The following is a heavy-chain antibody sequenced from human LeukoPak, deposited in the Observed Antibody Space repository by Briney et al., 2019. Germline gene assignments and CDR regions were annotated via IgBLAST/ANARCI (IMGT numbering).Heavy chain of an antibody. CDR3: ARNASDSGTSYFDY. V-gene: IGHV4-39*01. Sequence: PSETLSLTCTVSGGSISSSTYYWGWIRQPPGKGLEWIGSIYYSGSTSYNSSLKSRVTISVDTSKNQFSLKLDSVTAADTAVYYCARNASDSGTSYFDYWGQGTLVTVSS. CDR2: IYYSGST. J-gene: IGHJ4*02. CDR1: GGSISSSTYY. D-gene: IGHD1-26*01.